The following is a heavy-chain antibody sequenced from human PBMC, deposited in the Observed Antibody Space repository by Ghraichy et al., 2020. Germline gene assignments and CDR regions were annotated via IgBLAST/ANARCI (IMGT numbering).Heavy chain of an antibody. CDR1: GFTFSSYW. CDR2: IKQDGSEK. V-gene: IGHV3-7*03. CDR3: ARDIVGATTEWFDP. J-gene: IGHJ5*02. Sequence: GESLNISCAASGFTFSSYWMSWVRQAPGKGLEWVANIKQDGSEKYYVDSVKGRFTISRDNAKNSLYLQMNSLRAEDTAVYYCARDIVGATTEWFDPWGQGTLVTVSS. D-gene: IGHD1-26*01.